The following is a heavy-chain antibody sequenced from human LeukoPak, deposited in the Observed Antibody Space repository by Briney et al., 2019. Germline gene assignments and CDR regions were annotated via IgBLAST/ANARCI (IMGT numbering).Heavy chain of an antibody. V-gene: IGHV3-23*01. CDR2: ISNNGGYT. J-gene: IGHJ4*02. CDR1: GCTFSSSA. D-gene: IGHD2-15*01. CDR3: AKQLGYCSDGSCYFPY. Sequence: GGSPRLSCAASGCTFSSSAMSWVRQAPGKGLEWVSAISNNGGYTYYADSVQGRFTISRDNSKSTLCLQMNSLRAEDTAVYYCAKQLGYCSDGSCYFPYWGQGTLVTVSS.